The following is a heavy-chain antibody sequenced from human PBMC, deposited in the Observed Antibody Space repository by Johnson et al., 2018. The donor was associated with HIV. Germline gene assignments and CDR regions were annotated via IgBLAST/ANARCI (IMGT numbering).Heavy chain of an antibody. V-gene: IGHV3-43D*03. CDR1: GFKFHEYA. J-gene: IGHJ3*02. Sequence: VQLVESGGVVVQPGGSLRLSCAASGFKFHEYAMHWVRQAPGKGLEWVSLISWYGGTTNYADSVKGRFTISRDNNKNSLYLQMNSLRVEDTALYYCTKDIGGDGKLDAFDIWGQGTMVTVSS. CDR3: TKDIGGDGKLDAFDI. CDR2: ISWYGGTT. D-gene: IGHD5-24*01.